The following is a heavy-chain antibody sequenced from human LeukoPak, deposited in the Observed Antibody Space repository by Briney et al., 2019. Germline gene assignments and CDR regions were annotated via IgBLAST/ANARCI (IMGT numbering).Heavy chain of an antibody. CDR3: TAGTGRSDFDY. V-gene: IGHV3-15*01. D-gene: IGHD3/OR15-3a*01. CDR2: IKRKGDDGTI. CDR1: GFTFSNAW. Sequence: GGSLRLSCAASGFTFSNAWMSWVRQAPGRGLEWVGRIKRKGDDGTIDYAAPVKGRLSVSRDDSKNMLYLQMSSLKSEDTAVYYCTAGTGRSDFDYWGQGTLVTVSS. J-gene: IGHJ4*02.